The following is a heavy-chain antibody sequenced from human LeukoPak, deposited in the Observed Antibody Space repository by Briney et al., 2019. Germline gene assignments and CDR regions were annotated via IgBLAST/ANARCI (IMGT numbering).Heavy chain of an antibody. V-gene: IGHV3-33*06. J-gene: IGHJ3*02. Sequence: GGSPRLSCEASGFTFSTYGMHWVRQAPGKGLEWVAVIWNDGSNKYYADSVKGRFTISRDNSKNTLFLQMNSLRVEDTAVYYCAKDYSRDGYYADTFHIWGQGTMVTVSS. CDR3: AKDYSRDGYYADTFHI. CDR2: IWNDGSNK. D-gene: IGHD3-3*01. CDR1: GFTFSTYG.